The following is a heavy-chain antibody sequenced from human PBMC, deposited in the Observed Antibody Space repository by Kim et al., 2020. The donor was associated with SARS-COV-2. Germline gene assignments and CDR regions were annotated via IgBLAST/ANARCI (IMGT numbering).Heavy chain of an antibody. CDR3: AKNGRLGVIDS. V-gene: IGHV3-23*01. D-gene: IGHD7-27*01. Sequence: GGSLRLSCTASGFTFSNYAMTWVRHVAGEGLQWISSISHTGASTHSADSLKGRVTISRDNSESTVFLQMDRLAAEDTGIYYCAKNGRLGVIDSWGQGTLVTVSS. J-gene: IGHJ4*02. CDR1: GFTFSNYA. CDR2: ISHTGAST.